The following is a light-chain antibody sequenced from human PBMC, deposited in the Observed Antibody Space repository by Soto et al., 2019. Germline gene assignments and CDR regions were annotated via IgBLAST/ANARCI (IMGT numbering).Light chain of an antibody. CDR3: QQYNYRPPA. J-gene: IGKJ5*01. CDR1: QSVSGN. Sequence: EIVMTQSPATLSVSPGERAALSCRSSQSVSGNLAWYQQTPGQAPRLLIYGASTRATGIPARSRGSVFGTEFTLIISSLKSEDFAVYYCQQYNYRPPAFGQGTRRDIK. V-gene: IGKV3-15*01. CDR2: GAS.